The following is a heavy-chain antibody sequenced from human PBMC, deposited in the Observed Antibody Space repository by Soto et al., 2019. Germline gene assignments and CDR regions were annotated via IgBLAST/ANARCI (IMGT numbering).Heavy chain of an antibody. Sequence: QVQLVESGGGVVQPGRSLRLSCAASGFTFSSYDMHWVRQAPGKGLEWVAVIWYDGSNKYYADSVKGRFTISRDNSKNTLYLQMNSLRAEDTAVYYCARGGELPQAEYFQHWGQGTLVTVSS. CDR2: IWYDGSNK. CDR3: ARGGELPQAEYFQH. D-gene: IGHD1-26*01. CDR1: GFTFSSYD. J-gene: IGHJ1*01. V-gene: IGHV3-33*01.